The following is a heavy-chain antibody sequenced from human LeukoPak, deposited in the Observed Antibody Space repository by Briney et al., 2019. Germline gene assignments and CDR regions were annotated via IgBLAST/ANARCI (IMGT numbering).Heavy chain of an antibody. Sequence: SETLSLTCTVSGGSISSYYWSRIRQPPGKGLEWIGYIYYSGSTNYNPSLKSRVTISVDTSKNQFSLKLSSVTAADTAVYYCARGADYYGSASLYWYFDLWGRGTLVTVSS. D-gene: IGHD3-10*01. CDR1: GGSISSYY. V-gene: IGHV4-59*01. CDR2: IYYSGST. CDR3: ARGADYYGSASLYWYFDL. J-gene: IGHJ2*01.